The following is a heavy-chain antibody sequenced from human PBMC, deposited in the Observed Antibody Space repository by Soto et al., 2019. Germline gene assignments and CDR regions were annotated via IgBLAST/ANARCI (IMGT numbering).Heavy chain of an antibody. CDR2: ISAYNGNT. CDR3: ARGLDGSGSYYTLTGPMDV. J-gene: IGHJ6*02. D-gene: IGHD3-10*01. V-gene: IGHV1-18*01. Sequence: QVQLVQSGAEVKKPGASVKVSCKASGYTFPSYGISWVRQAPGQGLEWMGWISAYNGNTNYAQKLQGRVTMTTDTSTSTAYMELRSLRSDDTAVYYCARGLDGSGSYYTLTGPMDVWGQGTTVTVYS. CDR1: GYTFPSYG.